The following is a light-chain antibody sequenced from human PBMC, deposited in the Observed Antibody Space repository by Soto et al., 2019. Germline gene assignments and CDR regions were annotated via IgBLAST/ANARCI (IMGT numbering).Light chain of an antibody. CDR3: QSYDSSFAVV. Sequence: QSVLTQPPSVSGAPGQRVTISCTGSSSNIGAGYDVHWYQQLPGTAPKLLIYGNSNRPSGVPDRFSGSKSGTSASLAITGLQAEDEADYYCQSYDSSFAVVFGGGTKLTGL. CDR1: SSNIGAGYD. V-gene: IGLV1-40*01. J-gene: IGLJ2*01. CDR2: GNS.